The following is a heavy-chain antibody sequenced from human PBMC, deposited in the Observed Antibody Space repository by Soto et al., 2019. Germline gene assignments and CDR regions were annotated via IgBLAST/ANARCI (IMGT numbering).Heavy chain of an antibody. D-gene: IGHD5-18*01. CDR3: ARVDTAMVTLAFDI. CDR2: IYTSGST. Sequence: NPSETLSLTCTVSGGSISSYYWSWIRQPAGKGLEWIGRIYTSGSTNYNPSLKSRVTMSVDTSKNQFSLKLSSVTAADTAVYYCARVDTAMVTLAFDIWGQGTMVTVSS. CDR1: GGSISSYY. V-gene: IGHV4-4*07. J-gene: IGHJ3*02.